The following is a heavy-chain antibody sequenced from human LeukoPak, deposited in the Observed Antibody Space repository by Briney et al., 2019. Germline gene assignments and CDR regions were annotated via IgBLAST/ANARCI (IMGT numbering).Heavy chain of an antibody. V-gene: IGHV3-21*01. J-gene: IGHJ4*02. CDR2: ISSSSSYI. Sequence: KPGGSLRLSCAASGFTFSSYSMSWVRQAPGKGLEWVSSISSSSSYIYYADSVKGRFTISRDNAKNSLYLQMNSLRAEDTAVYYCARAIPATTTGFDYWGQGTLVTVSS. CDR1: GFTFSSYS. D-gene: IGHD2-2*01. CDR3: ARAIPATTTGFDY.